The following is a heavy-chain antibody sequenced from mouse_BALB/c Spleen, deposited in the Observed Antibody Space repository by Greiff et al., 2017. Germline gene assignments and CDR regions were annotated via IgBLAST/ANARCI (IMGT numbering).Heavy chain of an antibody. D-gene: IGHD1-1*01. V-gene: IGHV5-12-1*01. Sequence: EVQRVESGGGLVKPGGSLKLSCAASGFAFSSYDMSWVRQTPEKRLEWVAYISSGGGSTYYSDTVKGRFTISRDNAKNTLYLQMSSLKSEDTAMYYCTRHRDLDSSYGRGYFDVWGAGTTVTVSS. J-gene: IGHJ1*01. CDR2: ISSGGGST. CDR3: TRHRDLDSSYGRGYFDV. CDR1: GFAFSSYD.